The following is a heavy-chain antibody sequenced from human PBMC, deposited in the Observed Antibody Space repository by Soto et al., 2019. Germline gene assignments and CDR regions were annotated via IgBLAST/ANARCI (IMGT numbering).Heavy chain of an antibody. D-gene: IGHD2-8*01. J-gene: IGHJ3*02. CDR1: GFTFNDYA. CDR2: ISGSLGSA. Sequence: VGSLRLSCAFSGFTFNDYAIGWFRQAPVKWLEWVSTISGSLGSAYYADSLEGRFTISGENSNNTLYLQMNSLRVEDTATYYCAKDSRLPRFGILIHDFDIRGQRKMV. CDR3: AKDSRLPRFGILIHDFDI. V-gene: IGHV3-23*01.